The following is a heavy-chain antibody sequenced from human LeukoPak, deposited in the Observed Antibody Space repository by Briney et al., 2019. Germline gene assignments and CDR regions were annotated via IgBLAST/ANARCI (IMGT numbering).Heavy chain of an antibody. Sequence: PGGSLRLSCAASGFTFSSYAMHWVRQAPGKGLEWVAVISYDGSNKYYADSVKGRFTISRDNSKNTLYLQMNSLRAEDTAVYYCVWDKYKLMTRPNFDYWGQGTLVTVSS. CDR3: VWDKYKLMTRPNFDY. V-gene: IGHV3-30-3*01. CDR2: ISYDGSNK. CDR1: GFTFSSYA. D-gene: IGHD1-14*01. J-gene: IGHJ4*02.